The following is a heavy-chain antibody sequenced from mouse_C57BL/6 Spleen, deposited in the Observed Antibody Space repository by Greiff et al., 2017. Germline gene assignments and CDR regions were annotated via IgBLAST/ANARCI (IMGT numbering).Heavy chain of an antibody. CDR2: IYPSDSET. D-gene: IGHD2-5*01. Sequence: QVQLQQPGAELVRPGSSVKLSCKASGYTFTSYWMDWVKQRPGQGLEWIGNIYPSDSETHYNQKFKDKATLTVDKSSSPAFMQRSSLTSEDSAVYYCARFSNSYFDYWGQGTTLTVSS. CDR1: GYTFTSYW. V-gene: IGHV1-61*01. CDR3: ARFSNSYFDY. J-gene: IGHJ2*01.